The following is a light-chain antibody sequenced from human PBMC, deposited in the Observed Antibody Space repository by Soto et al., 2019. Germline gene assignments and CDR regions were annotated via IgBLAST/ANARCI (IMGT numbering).Light chain of an antibody. CDR2: TAS. CDR3: QQSYSFPYT. J-gene: IGKJ2*01. Sequence: DIQMTQSPSSLSASVGDIVSITCRASQSISSYLNWYQQKPGKAAELLIDTASSLQSGVPSRCSGSESGTAFTLTISSLQPEDFTTYYCQQSYSFPYTFGQGTRLQIK. CDR1: QSISSY. V-gene: IGKV1-39*01.